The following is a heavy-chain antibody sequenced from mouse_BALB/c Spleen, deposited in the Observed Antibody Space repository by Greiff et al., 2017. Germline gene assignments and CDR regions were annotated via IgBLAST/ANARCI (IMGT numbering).Heavy chain of an antibody. J-gene: IGHJ3*01. CDR2: ISYSGST. D-gene: IGHD2-14*01. CDR3: ARTSYYRYLFAY. V-gene: IGHV3-2*02. CDR1: GYSITSDYA. Sequence: DVQLQESGPGLVKPSQSLSLTCTVTGYSITSDYAWNWIRQFPGNKLEWMGYISYSGSTSYNPSLKSRISITRDTSKNQFFLQLNSVTTEDTATYYCARTSYYRYLFAYWGQGTLVTVSA.